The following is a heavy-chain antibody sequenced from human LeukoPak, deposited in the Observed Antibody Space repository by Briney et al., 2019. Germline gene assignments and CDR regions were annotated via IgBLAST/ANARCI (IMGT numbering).Heavy chain of an antibody. V-gene: IGHV1-2*06. D-gene: IGHD2-2*01. CDR1: GYTFTGYH. J-gene: IGHJ4*02. CDR2: INPNSGDT. CDR3: ARDYCSSTSCLFDY. Sequence: ASVKVSCKASGYTFTGYHMHWVRQAPGQGLEWMGRINPNSGDTNYAQKFQGRVTMTRDTSISTAYMELSRLRSDDAAVYYCARDYCSSTSCLFDYWGQGTLVTVSS.